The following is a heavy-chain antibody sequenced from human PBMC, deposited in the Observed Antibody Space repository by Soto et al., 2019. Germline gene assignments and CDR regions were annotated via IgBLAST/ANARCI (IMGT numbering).Heavy chain of an antibody. CDR3: ASHYDSGGYYYRGLDY. CDR2: IIPIFGTA. J-gene: IGHJ4*02. D-gene: IGHD3-22*01. V-gene: IGHV1-69*12. CDR1: GGTFNSYA. Sequence: QVQLVQSGAAVKKPGSSVKVSCKASGGTFNSYAISWVRQAPGQGLEWMGGIIPIFGTADYAQKFQGRVTITAVESTSTVYMERSSLRSEDTAVYYCASHYDSGGYYYRGLDYWGQATLVTVSA.